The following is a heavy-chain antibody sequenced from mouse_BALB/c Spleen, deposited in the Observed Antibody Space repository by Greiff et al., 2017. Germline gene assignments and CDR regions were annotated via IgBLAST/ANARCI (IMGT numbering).Heavy chain of an antibody. CDR3: ARQLYGNYEAMDY. Sequence: EVKVVESGGGLVKPGGSLKLSCAASGFAFSSYDMSWVRQTPEKRLEWVAYISSGGGSTYYPDTVKGRFTISRDNAKNTLYLQMSSLKSEDTAMYYCARQLYGNYEAMDYWGQGTSVTVSS. V-gene: IGHV5-12-1*01. CDR1: GFAFSSYD. D-gene: IGHD2-1*01. J-gene: IGHJ4*01. CDR2: ISSGGGST.